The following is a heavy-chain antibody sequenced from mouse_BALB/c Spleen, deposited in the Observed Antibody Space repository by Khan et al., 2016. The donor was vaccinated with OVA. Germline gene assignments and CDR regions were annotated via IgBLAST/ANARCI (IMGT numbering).Heavy chain of an antibody. CDR2: ISYSGVT. V-gene: IGHV3-2*02. CDR3: ARGNYYGYYFDY. Sequence: EVKLEESGPGLVKPSQSLSLTCTVTGYSITSGYAWNWIRQFPGNQLEWMGYISYSGVTSYTPSLKSRISITRDTSKNQFFLQLNSVTTEDTATYYCARGNYYGYYFDYWGQGTTLTVSS. J-gene: IGHJ2*01. CDR1: GYSITSGYA. D-gene: IGHD1-1*01.